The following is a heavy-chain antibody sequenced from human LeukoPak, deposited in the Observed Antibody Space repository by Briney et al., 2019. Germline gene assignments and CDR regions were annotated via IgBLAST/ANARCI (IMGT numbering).Heavy chain of an antibody. J-gene: IGHJ4*02. Sequence: GGSLRLSCAASGFTFSSYAMSWVRQAPGKGLEGVSGISDTGGSTYYADSVKGRFTISRENSRNTLYLQMNSLRPEDTAVYYCARVDLRAAYFDDWGQGTLVTVSS. V-gene: IGHV3-23*01. CDR1: GFTFSSYA. D-gene: IGHD4-17*01. CDR3: ARVDLRAAYFDD. CDR2: ISDTGGST.